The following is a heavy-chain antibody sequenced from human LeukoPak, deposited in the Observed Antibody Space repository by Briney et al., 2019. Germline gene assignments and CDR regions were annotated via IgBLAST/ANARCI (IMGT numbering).Heavy chain of an antibody. CDR2: IYPGDSDT. V-gene: IGHV5-51*01. Sequence: GESLKISWKGSGYYFSNYWIGWVRQMPGKGLEWMGIIYPGDSDTRYSPSFQGQVTISVDKSINTAYLQWSSLKASDTAMYYCARGAITIVRGFTPFDHWGQGTLVTVSS. CDR1: GYYFSNYW. D-gene: IGHD3-10*01. J-gene: IGHJ5*02. CDR3: ARGAITIVRGFTPFDH.